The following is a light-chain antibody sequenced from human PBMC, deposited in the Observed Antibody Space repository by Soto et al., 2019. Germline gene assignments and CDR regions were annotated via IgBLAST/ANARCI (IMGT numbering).Light chain of an antibody. CDR1: QSVSSSY. J-gene: IGKJ4*01. V-gene: IGKV3-20*01. Sequence: EIVWTQSPGTLSLSPGERATLSCRASQSVSSSYLAWYQHKPGQAPRLLIYGASSRATGIPDRFSGSGSGTDFTLTISRLEPEDFAVYYCQQYDTSPLTFGGGTKVEIK. CDR2: GAS. CDR3: QQYDTSPLT.